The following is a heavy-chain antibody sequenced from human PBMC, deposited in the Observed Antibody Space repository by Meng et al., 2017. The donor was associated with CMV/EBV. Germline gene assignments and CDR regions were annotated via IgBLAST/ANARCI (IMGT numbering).Heavy chain of an antibody. CDR3: ARGDYFDY. CDR2: ISYNGNNK. CDR1: GIAFSSYA. Sequence: GGDVAPPVRALRLSCAAFGIAFSSYAMHWVRQAPGKVLELVAGISYNGNNKYYADSVKGRFTISRDNSKNTLYLQMNSLRAEDTAVYYCARGDYFDYWGQGTLVTVSS. J-gene: IGHJ4*02. V-gene: IGHV3-30-3*01.